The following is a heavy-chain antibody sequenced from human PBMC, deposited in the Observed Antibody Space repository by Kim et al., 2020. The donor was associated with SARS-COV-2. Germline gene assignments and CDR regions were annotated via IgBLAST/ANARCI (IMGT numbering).Heavy chain of an antibody. D-gene: IGHD1-7*01. V-gene: IGHV3-30*18. CDR3: AKALDELPYYMDV. CDR1: GFTFSSYG. CDR2: ISYDGSNK. J-gene: IGHJ6*03. Sequence: GGSLRLSCAASGFTFSSYGMHWVRQAPGKGLEWVAVISYDGSNKYYADSVKGRFTISRDNSKNTLYLQMNSLRAEDTAVYYCAKALDELPYYMDVWGKGTTVTVSS.